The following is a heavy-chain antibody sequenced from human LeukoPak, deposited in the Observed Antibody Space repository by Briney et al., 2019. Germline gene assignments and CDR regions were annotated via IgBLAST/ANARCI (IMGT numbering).Heavy chain of an antibody. CDR2: ISGSGGST. CDR3: AKEAYYDFWSGSFFDY. Sequence: GGSLRLSCAASGFTFSSYAMSWVRQAPGKGLEWVSAISGSGGSTYYADSVKGRFTISRDNSKNTPYLQMNSLRAEDTAVYYCAKEAYYDFWSGSFFDYWGQGTLVTVSS. D-gene: IGHD3-3*01. V-gene: IGHV3-23*01. J-gene: IGHJ4*02. CDR1: GFTFSSYA.